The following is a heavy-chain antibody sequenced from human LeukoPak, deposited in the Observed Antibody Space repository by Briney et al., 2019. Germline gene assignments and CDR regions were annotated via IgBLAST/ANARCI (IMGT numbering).Heavy chain of an antibody. Sequence: SVKVSCKVFGYIFTDYYLHWVRQAPGQGPEWMGGIIPIFGTANYAQKFQGRVTITADKSTSTAYMELSSLRSEDTAVYYCASFYSNNWFDPWGQGTLVTVSS. V-gene: IGHV1-69*06. CDR1: GYIFTDYY. CDR3: ASFYSNNWFDP. CDR2: IIPIFGTA. J-gene: IGHJ5*02. D-gene: IGHD6-13*01.